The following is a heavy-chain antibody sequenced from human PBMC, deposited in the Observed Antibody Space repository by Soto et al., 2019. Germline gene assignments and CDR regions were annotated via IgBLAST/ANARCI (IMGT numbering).Heavy chain of an antibody. CDR1: GGSINSYW. D-gene: IGHD2-2*01. V-gene: IGHV4-4*07. CDR3: ARDIGSYAYAEGY. J-gene: IGHJ4*02. Sequence: SETLSLTCSVSGGSINSYWWSWIRQPAGKGLEWIGRVYSSGTTDYNPSLNSRATMSVETSKNQFSLKLTSVTAADTAVYYCARDIGSYAYAEGYWGQGIRVTVSS. CDR2: VYSSGTT.